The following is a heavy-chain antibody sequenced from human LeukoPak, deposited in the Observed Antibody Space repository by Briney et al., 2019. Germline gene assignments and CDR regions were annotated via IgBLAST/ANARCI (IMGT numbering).Heavy chain of an antibody. Sequence: SETLSLTCTVSGGSISSSSYYWGWIRQPPGKGLEWIGSIYYSGSTYYNPSLKSRVTISVDTSKNQFSLKLSSVTAADTAVYYCARRYSYSSRPDYWGQGTLVTVSS. J-gene: IGHJ4*02. CDR1: GGSISSSSYY. CDR2: IYYSGST. D-gene: IGHD6-19*01. CDR3: ARRYSYSSRPDY. V-gene: IGHV4-39*01.